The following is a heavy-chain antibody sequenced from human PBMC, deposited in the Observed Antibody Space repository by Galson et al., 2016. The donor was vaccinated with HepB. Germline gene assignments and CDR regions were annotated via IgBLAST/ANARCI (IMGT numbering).Heavy chain of an antibody. CDR2: IYSSGTS. J-gene: IGHJ4*02. V-gene: IGHV4-4*07. D-gene: IGHD6-13*01. Sequence: ETLSLTCTVSEGSMSDYFWSWIRQPAGKGLEWIGRIYSSGTSNYNPSLKSRVTMSLDTSKNHISLRLMSVTAADTAIYYCAREDRSLWYPLFDLWGRGTLITVSP. CDR3: AREDRSLWYPLFDL. CDR1: EGSMSDYF.